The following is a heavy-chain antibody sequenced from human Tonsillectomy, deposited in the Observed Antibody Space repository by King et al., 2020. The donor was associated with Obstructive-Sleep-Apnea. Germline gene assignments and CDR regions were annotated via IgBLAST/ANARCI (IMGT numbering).Heavy chain of an antibody. CDR1: GFTFSSYA. CDR2: FSGSGGST. D-gene: IGHD6-19*01. V-gene: IGHV3-23*04. CDR3: AKDRKNIAVAGTDL. Sequence: VQLVESGGGLVQPGGSLRLSCAASGFTFSSYAMSWVRQAPGKGLEWVSGFSGSGGSTYYAASVKGRFTISRDNSKNTLYLQMNSLRAEDTAVYYCAKDRKNIAVAGTDLWGQGTLVTVSS. J-gene: IGHJ4*02.